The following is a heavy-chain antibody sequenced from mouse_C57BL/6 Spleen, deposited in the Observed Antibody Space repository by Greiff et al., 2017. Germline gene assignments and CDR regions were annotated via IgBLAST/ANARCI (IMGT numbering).Heavy chain of an antibody. CDR2: ISSGGSYT. CDR1: GFTFSSYG. Sequence: EVQLVESGGDLVKPGGSLKLSCAASGFTFSSYGMSWVRQTPDKRLEWVATISSGGSYTYYPDSVKGRFTISRDNAKNTLYLQMSSLKSEDTAMYYCARHWEVGYFDYWGQGTTLTVSS. D-gene: IGHD1-3*01. V-gene: IGHV5-6*01. J-gene: IGHJ2*01. CDR3: ARHWEVGYFDY.